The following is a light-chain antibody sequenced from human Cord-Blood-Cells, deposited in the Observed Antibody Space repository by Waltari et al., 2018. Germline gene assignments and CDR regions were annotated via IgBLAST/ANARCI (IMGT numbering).Light chain of an antibody. Sequence: QSALTQPPSASGSPGQSVTISCTGTSSDGGGYNYFSWYQQHPGQAPKLMIYEVSKRPSGVPDRFSGSKSGNTASLTVSGLQAEDEADYYCSSYAGSNNVVFGGGTKLTVL. J-gene: IGLJ2*01. CDR3: SSYAGSNNVV. CDR1: SSDGGGYNY. CDR2: EVS. V-gene: IGLV2-8*01.